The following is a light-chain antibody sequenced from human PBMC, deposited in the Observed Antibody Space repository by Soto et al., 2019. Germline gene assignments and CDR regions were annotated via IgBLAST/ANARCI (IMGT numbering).Light chain of an antibody. V-gene: IGKV3-20*01. CDR2: GAS. Sequence: ENVLTQSPATLSLSPGERATLSCRASQTVGSSFLAWYQQKRGQAPRLLIYGASNRATGIPDRFSGSGSATDITLTISSLQPDDFATYYCQQYDTDWTFGQGTKVEIK. J-gene: IGKJ1*01. CDR1: QTVGSSF. CDR3: QQYDTDWT.